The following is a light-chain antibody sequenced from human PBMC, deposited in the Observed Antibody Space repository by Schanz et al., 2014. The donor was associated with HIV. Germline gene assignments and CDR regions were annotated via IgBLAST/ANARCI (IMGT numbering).Light chain of an antibody. Sequence: QSVLPQPPSVSGAPGQRVTISCTGSRSNIGAGYDVHWYQQLPGTAPKLLIYANTNRPSGVPDRFSGSKSGTSASLAISGLQSEDEADYYCAAWDDSLNGVIFGGGTKLTVL. CDR3: AAWDDSLNGVI. V-gene: IGLV1-40*01. J-gene: IGLJ2*01. CDR1: RSNIGAGYD. CDR2: ANT.